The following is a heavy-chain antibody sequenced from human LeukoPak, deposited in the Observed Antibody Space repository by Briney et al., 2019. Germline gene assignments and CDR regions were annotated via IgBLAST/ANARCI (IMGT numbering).Heavy chain of an antibody. D-gene: IGHD4-17*01. CDR2: INHSGST. J-gene: IGHJ2*01. CDR3: ARAPTYGDYRYFDL. Sequence: SETLSLTCAVYGGSFSGYYWSWIRQPPGKGLEWIGEINHSGSTNYNPSLKSRVTISVDTSKDQFSLKLSSVTAADTAVYYCARAPTYGDYRYFDLWGRGTLVTVSS. V-gene: IGHV4-34*01. CDR1: GGSFSGYY.